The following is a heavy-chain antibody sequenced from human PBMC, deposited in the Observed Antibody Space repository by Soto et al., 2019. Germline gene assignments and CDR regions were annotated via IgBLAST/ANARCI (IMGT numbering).Heavy chain of an antibody. CDR2: FYYTGSI. V-gene: IGHV4-61*01. Sequence: SETLSLTCTVSGGSVSSGNYYWSWIRQPPGKGLEWIGYFYYTGSINYNPSLKSRVTIFIDASKNQFSLTLYSVTAADTAVYYCARSMFYSDGTNYSPFECWRQGTLVPVSS. CDR1: GGSVSSGNYY. J-gene: IGHJ4*02. CDR3: ARSMFYSDGTNYSPFEC. D-gene: IGHD3-22*01.